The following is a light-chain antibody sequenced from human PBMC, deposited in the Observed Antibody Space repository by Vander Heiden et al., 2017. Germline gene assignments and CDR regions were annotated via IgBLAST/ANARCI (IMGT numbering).Light chain of an antibody. J-gene: IGLJ1*01. CDR2: DVS. V-gene: IGLV2-14*03. CDR3: CSYTSSSTLYV. CDR1: SSDIGGYNY. Sequence: QSALTQPVSVSGSPGQSITISCTGSSSDIGGYNYVSWYQQHPGKAPKLMIHDVSDRPSGVSNRFSGSKSGNTASLTISGLQAEDEADYYCCSYTSSSTLYVFGTGTKVT.